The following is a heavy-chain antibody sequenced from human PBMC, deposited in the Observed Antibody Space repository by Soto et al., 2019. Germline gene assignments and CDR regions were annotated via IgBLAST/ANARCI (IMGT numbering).Heavy chain of an antibody. V-gene: IGHV1-69*13. CDR2: IIPIFGTA. J-gene: IGHJ4*02. D-gene: IGHD6-13*01. CDR3: ARDLGQQQLVLNY. CDR1: GCTFSGYA. Sequence: SVKVSCKASGCTFSGYAISWVRQAPGQGLEWMGGIIPIFGTANYAQKFQGRVTITADESTSTAYMELSSLRSEDTAVYYCARDLGQQQLVLNYWGQGTLVTVSS.